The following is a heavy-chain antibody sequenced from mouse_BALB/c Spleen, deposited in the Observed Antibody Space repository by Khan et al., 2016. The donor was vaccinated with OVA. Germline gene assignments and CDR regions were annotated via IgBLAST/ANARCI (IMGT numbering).Heavy chain of an antibody. CDR3: ARHNYGPVAY. CDR2: ISSSGDYI. Sequence: EVELVESGGDLVRPGGSLKLSCSASGFTFSTYAMSWVRQTPEKRLEWVATISSSGDYIYYPDSVKGRFTISREPAKNTLYLQMSSLRSEDTAMYYCARHNYGPVAYWGQGTLVTVSA. CDR1: GFTFSTYA. D-gene: IGHD1-1*01. V-gene: IGHV5-9-3*01. J-gene: IGHJ3*01.